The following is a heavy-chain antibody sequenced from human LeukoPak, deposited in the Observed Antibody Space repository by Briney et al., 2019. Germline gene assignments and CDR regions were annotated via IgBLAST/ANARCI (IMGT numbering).Heavy chain of an antibody. CDR1: GFTVSSDY. Sequence: PGGSLRLSCAASGFTVSSDYMSWVRQAPGKGLEWVSVIYSGGDTYYADSVKGRFIISRDNSKNTVYLQMNSLRAEDTAVYYCSRDRGISGEWGQGTLVTVSS. CDR3: SRDRGISGE. J-gene: IGHJ4*02. V-gene: IGHV3-66*01. D-gene: IGHD1-26*01. CDR2: IYSGGDT.